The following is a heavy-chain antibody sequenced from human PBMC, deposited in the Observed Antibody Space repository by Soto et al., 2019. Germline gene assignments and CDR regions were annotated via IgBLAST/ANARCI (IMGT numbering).Heavy chain of an antibody. CDR2: IYHSGST. Sequence: QVQLQESGPGLVKPSGTLSLTCAVSSGSISSSNWWSWVRQPPGKGLEWIGEIYHSGSTNYNPSLKSRVTISVDKSKNQFSLKLSSVTAADTAVYYCAGGGYCSSTSRYGLSAFDIWGQGTMVTVSS. CDR1: SGSISSSNW. J-gene: IGHJ3*02. CDR3: AGGGYCSSTSRYGLSAFDI. D-gene: IGHD2-2*01. V-gene: IGHV4-4*02.